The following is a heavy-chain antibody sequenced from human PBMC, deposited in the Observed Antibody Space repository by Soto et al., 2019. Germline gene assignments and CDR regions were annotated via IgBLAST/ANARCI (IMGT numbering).Heavy chain of an antibody. CDR3: ARDVLSDITSANGWLDP. V-gene: IGHV3-33*01. CDR2: IWYDGSYK. CDR1: GFSFSDYG. Sequence: GGSLRLSCAAAGFSFSDYGMHRVRQAPGKGLEWVAVIWYDGSYKYYADSVKGRFAISRDNSKNTLHLQMDSLRAEDTGVYYCARDVLSDITSANGWLDPWRQGALVTVSS. J-gene: IGHJ5*02. D-gene: IGHD1-20*01.